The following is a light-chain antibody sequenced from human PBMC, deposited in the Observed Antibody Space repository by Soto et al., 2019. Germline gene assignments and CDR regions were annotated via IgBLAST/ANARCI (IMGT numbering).Light chain of an antibody. V-gene: IGKV3-15*01. J-gene: IGKJ1*01. CDR1: QSVSSN. CDR3: QQRWT. CDR2: GAS. Sequence: EIVMTQSPATLSVSPGERATLSCRASQSVSSNLAWYQQKPGQAPRLLIYGASTRATGIPARFSGSGSGTDFTLTISSLQSEDFADYYCQQRWTFGQGTKVEIK.